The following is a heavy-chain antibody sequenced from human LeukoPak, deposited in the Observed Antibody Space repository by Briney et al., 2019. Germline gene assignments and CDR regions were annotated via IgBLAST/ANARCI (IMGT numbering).Heavy chain of an antibody. CDR2: INPSCGST. CDR1: GYTFTSYY. J-gene: IGHJ4*02. Sequence: ASVKLSCKASGYTFTSYYMHWVRQAPGQGLEWMGIINPSCGSTSYAQKFQGRVTMTRDTSTSTVYMELSSLRSEDTAVYYCARDTYSGSYTDYWGQGTLVTVSS. CDR3: ARDTYSGSYTDY. V-gene: IGHV1-46*01. D-gene: IGHD1-26*01.